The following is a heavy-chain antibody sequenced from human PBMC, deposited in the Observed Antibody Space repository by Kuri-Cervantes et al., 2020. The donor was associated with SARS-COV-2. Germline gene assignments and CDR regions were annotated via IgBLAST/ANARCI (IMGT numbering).Heavy chain of an antibody. CDR2: IYHSGST. Sequence: SETLSLTCTVSGGSISSSSYYWGWIRQPPGKGLEWIGSIYHSGSTYYNPSLKSRVTISVDTSKNQFSLKLSSVTAADTAVYYCARIVNYSKGNWNYGYYYYMDVWGKGTTVTVSS. J-gene: IGHJ6*03. CDR3: ARIVNYSKGNWNYGYYYYMDV. V-gene: IGHV4-39*07. D-gene: IGHD1-7*01. CDR1: GGSISSSSYY.